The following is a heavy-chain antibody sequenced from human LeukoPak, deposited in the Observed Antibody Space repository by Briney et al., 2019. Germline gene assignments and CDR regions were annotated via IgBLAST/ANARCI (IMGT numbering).Heavy chain of an antibody. CDR2: IIPIFGTA. D-gene: IGHD4-17*01. V-gene: IGHV1-69*05. Sequence: SVKVSCKASGGTFSSYAISWVRQAPGQELEWMGGIIPIFGTANYAQKFQGRVTITTDESTSTAYMELSSLRSEDTAVYYCARGDYGDYVHFDYWGQGTLVTVSS. CDR3: ARGDYGDYVHFDY. CDR1: GGTFSSYA. J-gene: IGHJ4*02.